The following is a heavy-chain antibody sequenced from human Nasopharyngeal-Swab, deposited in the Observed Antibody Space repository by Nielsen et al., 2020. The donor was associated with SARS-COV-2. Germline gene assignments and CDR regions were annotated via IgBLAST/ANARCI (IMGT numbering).Heavy chain of an antibody. CDR2: INEDGSEK. V-gene: IGHV3-7*03. Sequence: GESLKISCAASGFSMSQFWMGWVRQAPGKGLEWVININEDGSEKYSVDSVKGRFTISRDNAKNSLYLQMDSLRADDTAVYYCTRDASGWSQYWGQGTLVTVSS. CDR1: GFSMSQFW. D-gene: IGHD6-19*01. J-gene: IGHJ4*02. CDR3: TRDASGWSQY.